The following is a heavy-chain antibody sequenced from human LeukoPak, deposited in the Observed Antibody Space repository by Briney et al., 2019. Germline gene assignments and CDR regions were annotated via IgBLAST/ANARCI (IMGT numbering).Heavy chain of an antibody. CDR2: IRSKVDAETT. V-gene: IGHV3-49*04. D-gene: IGHD3-22*01. CDR3: TRGYGHYDSSGYH. Sequence: GGSLRLSCTASGFTFGDFAVSWVRQAPGKGLEWVGFIRSKVDAETTGYAASVKGRFTASRDDSKSIAYLQMNSLKTEDTAVYYCTRGYGHYDSSGYHWGQGTLVTVSS. J-gene: IGHJ4*02. CDR1: GFTFGDFA.